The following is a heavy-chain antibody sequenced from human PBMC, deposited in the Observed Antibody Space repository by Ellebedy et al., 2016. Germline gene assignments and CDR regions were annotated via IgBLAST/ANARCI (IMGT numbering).Heavy chain of an antibody. Sequence: GESLKISXAASGFTLRSYSMNWVCQAPGKGPEWVSYISSDTFTIYYADSVKGRFIIARDNARDSLYLQVNSLRAEDTAVYYCARGRHYNFWSGYYGDPYYYMDVWGKGTTVTVSS. J-gene: IGHJ6*03. CDR1: GFTLRSYS. CDR3: ARGRHYNFWSGYYGDPYYYMDV. CDR2: ISSDTFTI. D-gene: IGHD3-3*01. V-gene: IGHV3-48*01.